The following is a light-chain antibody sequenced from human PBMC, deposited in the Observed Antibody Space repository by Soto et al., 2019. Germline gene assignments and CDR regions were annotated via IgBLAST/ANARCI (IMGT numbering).Light chain of an antibody. CDR3: QQYNGYST. J-gene: IGKJ1*01. V-gene: IGKV3-20*01. Sequence: EIVLTQSPGTLSLSPGERATLSCRASQRVSSHSLAWYQQKPGQAPRTLIYGASSRATGIPDRFSASGSGTDFTPTISSLQPDDFATYYCQQYNGYSTFGQGTKVDIK. CDR1: QRVSSHS. CDR2: GAS.